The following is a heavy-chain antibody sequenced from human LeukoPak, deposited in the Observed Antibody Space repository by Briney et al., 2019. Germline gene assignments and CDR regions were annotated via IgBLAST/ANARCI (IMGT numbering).Heavy chain of an antibody. Sequence: GATVKISCKVSGYTFTGYYMHWVRQAPGQGLEWMGRINPNSGGTNYAQKFQGRVTMTRDTSISTAYMELSRLRSDDTAVYYCASLINYYDSSGYYYHYWGQGTLVTVSS. J-gene: IGHJ4*02. CDR2: INPNSGGT. CDR1: GYTFTGYY. CDR3: ASLINYYDSSGYYYHY. D-gene: IGHD3-22*01. V-gene: IGHV1-2*06.